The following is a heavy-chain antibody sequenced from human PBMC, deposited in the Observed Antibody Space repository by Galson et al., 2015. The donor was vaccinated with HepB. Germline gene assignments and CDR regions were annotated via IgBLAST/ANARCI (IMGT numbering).Heavy chain of an antibody. CDR3: ARDISGSVVRYVWRY. D-gene: IGHD1-26*01. CDR2: ISYDGSNK. CDR1: GFTFSSYA. Sequence: SLRLSCAASGFTFSSYAMHWVRQAPGKGLEWVAVISYDGSNKYYADSVKGRFTISRDNSKNTLYLQMNSLRAEDTAVYYCARDISGSVVRYVWRYWGQGTLVTVSS. J-gene: IGHJ4*02. V-gene: IGHV3-30*04.